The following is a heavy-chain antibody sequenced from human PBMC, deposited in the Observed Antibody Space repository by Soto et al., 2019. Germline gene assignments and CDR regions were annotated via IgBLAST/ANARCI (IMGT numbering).Heavy chain of an antibody. V-gene: IGHV1-18*01. Sequence: QVQLVQSGAEVKKPGASVKVSFKASGYTFTSYGISWVRQAPGQGLEWMGWISAYNGNTNYAQKLQGRVTMTTDTSTSTAYMELRSLRSDDTAVYYCARDLGDIVVVPAVMSWFDPWGQGTLVTVSS. CDR1: GYTFTSYG. J-gene: IGHJ5*02. D-gene: IGHD2-2*01. CDR3: ARDLGDIVVVPAVMSWFDP. CDR2: ISAYNGNT.